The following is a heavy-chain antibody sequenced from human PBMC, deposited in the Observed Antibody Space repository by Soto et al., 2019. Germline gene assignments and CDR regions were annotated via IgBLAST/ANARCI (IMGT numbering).Heavy chain of an antibody. J-gene: IGHJ5*02. Sequence: EVQLVESGGGLVQPGGSLRLSCAASGFTFSAYWMHWVRQAPGKGLVWVSLITRDGSTTTYADSVKGRFTISRDNAKNTLYLQMNSLRAEDTAVYFCATVGAGSYNWLDPWGQGTLVTVSS. CDR2: ITRDGSTT. CDR1: GFTFSAYW. D-gene: IGHD1-26*01. CDR3: ATVGAGSYNWLDP. V-gene: IGHV3-74*03.